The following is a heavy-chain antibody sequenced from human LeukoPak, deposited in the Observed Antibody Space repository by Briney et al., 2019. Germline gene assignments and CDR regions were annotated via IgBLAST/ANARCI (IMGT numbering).Heavy chain of an antibody. V-gene: IGHV1-2*06. CDR1: GYTFTDYY. J-gene: IGHJ5*02. CDR3: ARGLTDEHQLVLHWFDP. Sequence: AAVKVSCKASGYTFTDYYMYWVRQAPGQGLEWMGRINPNSGDTFYAQKFQGRVTMTRDTSITTAYMELSRLISDDTAVYYCARGLTDEHQLVLHWFDPWGQGTLVTVSS. CDR2: INPNSGDT. D-gene: IGHD6-6*01.